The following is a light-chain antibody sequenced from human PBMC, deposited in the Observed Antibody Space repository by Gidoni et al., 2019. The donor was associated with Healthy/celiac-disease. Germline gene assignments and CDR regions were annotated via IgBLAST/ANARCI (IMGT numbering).Light chain of an antibody. J-gene: IGLJ1*01. CDR3: CSYAGSYTYV. CDR1: SSDVGGYNY. Sequence: QSALTQPRSVSGSPGQSVTISCTGTSSDVGGYNYVSWYQQHPGKAPKLMIYDVSKRPSGVPYRFSVSKSGNTASLTISGLQAEDEADYYCCSYAGSYTYVFGTGTNVTVL. V-gene: IGLV2-11*01. CDR2: DVS.